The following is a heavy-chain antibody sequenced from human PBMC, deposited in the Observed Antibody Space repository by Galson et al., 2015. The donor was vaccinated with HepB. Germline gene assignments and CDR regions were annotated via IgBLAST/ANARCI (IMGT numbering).Heavy chain of an antibody. CDR3: ARVDWLQLWGYFDH. J-gene: IGHJ4*02. V-gene: IGHV4-59*01. CDR1: GGSMNSYY. Sequence: SETLSLTCTVSGGSMNSYYWSWLRQTPGKGLEWIGYIFYSGSANYNPSLESRVTISVDTSKNQFSLKLSSVTAAATAVYCCARVDWLQLWGYFDHWGQGTLVTVSS. CDR2: IFYSGSA. D-gene: IGHD5-24*01.